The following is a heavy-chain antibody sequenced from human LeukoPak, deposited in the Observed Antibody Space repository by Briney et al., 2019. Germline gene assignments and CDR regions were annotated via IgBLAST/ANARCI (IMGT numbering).Heavy chain of an antibody. CDR1: GFTFDDYA. V-gene: IGHV3-9*01. CDR3: TKDIMVRGVDFYHFDL. D-gene: IGHD3-10*01. Sequence: GGSLRLSCAASGFTFDDYAMHWVRQAPGKGLEWVSGINWNSGSIGYADSVRGRFTISRDNAKNSLYLRMHSLRAEDTALYYCTKDIMVRGVDFYHFDLWGRGTLVTVSS. CDR2: INWNSGSI. J-gene: IGHJ2*01.